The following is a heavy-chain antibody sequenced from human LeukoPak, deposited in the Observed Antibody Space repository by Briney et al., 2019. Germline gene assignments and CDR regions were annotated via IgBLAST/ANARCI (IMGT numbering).Heavy chain of an antibody. V-gene: IGHV4-39*01. Sequence: SETLSLTCTVSGDSISSSSYFWAWLRHPPGMGLEWIGSRYYSGRTYSNPSLRGRVTISVDTPKNQFSLTLSSVTAADTAVYYCARQDDSDHGDPNWFGPWGPGTLVTVSS. CDR2: RYYSGRT. J-gene: IGHJ5*02. CDR1: GDSISSSSYF. CDR3: ARQDDSDHGDPNWFGP. D-gene: IGHD4/OR15-4a*01.